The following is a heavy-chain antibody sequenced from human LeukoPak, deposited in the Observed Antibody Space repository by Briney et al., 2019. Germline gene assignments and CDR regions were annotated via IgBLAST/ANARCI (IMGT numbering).Heavy chain of an antibody. J-gene: IGHJ6*03. CDR1: GFTFSDYY. D-gene: IGHD3-22*01. Sequence: GGSLRLSCAASGFTFSDYYMTWIRPAPGKGLEWVSYISSNGKILYYADSLKGRFTISRDNAKNSLYLQMNSLRAEDTAVYYCARDRGYYWKYSYYYYYMDVWGNGTTVTVSS. CDR3: ARDRGYYWKYSYYYYYMDV. V-gene: IGHV3-11*04. CDR2: ISSNGKIL.